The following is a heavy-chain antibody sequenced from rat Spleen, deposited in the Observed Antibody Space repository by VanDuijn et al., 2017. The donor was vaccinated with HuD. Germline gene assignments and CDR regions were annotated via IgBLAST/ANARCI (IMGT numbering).Heavy chain of an antibody. CDR2: IIYDGSST. Sequence: EVQLVESGGGLVQPGRSLKFSCAASGFTFSDYAMAWVRQAPKKGLEWVATIIYDGSSTYYRDSVKGRFTISRDNAKSTLYLQMDSLRSEDTATYYCARHNYSGLFDYWVQGVMVTVSS. D-gene: IGHD1-1*01. V-gene: IGHV5-17*01. CDR3: ARHNYSGLFDY. J-gene: IGHJ2*01. CDR1: GFTFSDYA.